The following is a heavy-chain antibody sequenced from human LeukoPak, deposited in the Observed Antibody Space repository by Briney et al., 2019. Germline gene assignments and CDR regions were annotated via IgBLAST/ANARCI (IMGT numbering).Heavy chain of an antibody. CDR3: ARVRGDWYLDY. V-gene: IGHV3-7*01. CDR2: IKQDGSEK. Sequence: GGSLRLSCTASGFTFSSYWMNWVRQAPGKGLEWVANIKQDGSEKYYVDSVKGRFTISRDNAKNSLYLQMGSLRAEDTAVYYCARVRGDWYLDYWGRGTLVTVSS. CDR1: GFTFSSYW. D-gene: IGHD2-21*02. J-gene: IGHJ4*02.